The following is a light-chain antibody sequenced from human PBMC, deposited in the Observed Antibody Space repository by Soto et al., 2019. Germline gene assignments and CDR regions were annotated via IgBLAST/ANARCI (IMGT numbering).Light chain of an antibody. V-gene: IGLV2-11*01. CDR3: CSYAGSNFFV. CDR1: SSDVGGYNY. CDR2: DVT. J-gene: IGLJ1*01. Sequence: QSALTQPRSVSGSPGQSVTISCTGTSSDVGGYNYVSWYQQHPDKAPKLILYDVTKRPSGVPYRFSGSKSGNTASLTISGLQAEDEADYHCCSYAGSNFFVFGTGTKLTVL.